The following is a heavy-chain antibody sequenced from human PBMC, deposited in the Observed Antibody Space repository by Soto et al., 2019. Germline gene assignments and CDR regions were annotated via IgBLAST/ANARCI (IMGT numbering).Heavy chain of an antibody. CDR1: GFTFSSYA. J-gene: IGHJ4*02. CDR2: ISGSGDST. CDR3: AVRGCSSYFDY. V-gene: IGHV3-23*01. Sequence: EVQLLESGGGLVQPGGSLRLSCAASGFTFSSYAMSWVRQAPGKGLEWVSVISGSGDSTYYADSVKGRFTISRDNLKNTLYLHMLSLRAKDMAVDNCAVRGCSSYFDYWGQGTLVTVSS. D-gene: IGHD6-13*01.